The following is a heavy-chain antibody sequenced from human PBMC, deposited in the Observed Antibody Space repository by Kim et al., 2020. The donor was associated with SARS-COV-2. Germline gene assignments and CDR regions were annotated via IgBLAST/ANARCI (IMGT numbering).Heavy chain of an antibody. CDR2: ISGSGGST. CDR1: GFTFSSYA. V-gene: IGHV3-23*01. D-gene: IGHD3-22*01. Sequence: GGSLRLSCAASGFTFSSYAMSWVRQAPGKGLEWVSAISGSGGSTYYADSVKGRFTISRDNSKNTLYLQMNSLRAEDTAVYYCAKELGNGVEWYYYDSSAHGAFDIWGQGTMVTVSS. CDR3: AKELGNGVEWYYYDSSAHGAFDI. J-gene: IGHJ3*02.